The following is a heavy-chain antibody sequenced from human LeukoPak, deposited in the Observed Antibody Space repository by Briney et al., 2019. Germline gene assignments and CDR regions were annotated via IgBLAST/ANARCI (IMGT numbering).Heavy chain of an antibody. D-gene: IGHD4-23*01. CDR3: ARYLDYGGNSRVFQH. CDR1: GGSISSRSYY. Sequence: PSETLSLTCTVSGGSISSRSYYWGWIRQPPGKGLEWIGEINHGGSTNYNPSLKSRVTISVDTSKNQFSLKLSSVTAADTAVYYCARYLDYGGNSRVFQHWGQGTLVTVSS. V-gene: IGHV4-39*07. CDR2: INHGGST. J-gene: IGHJ1*01.